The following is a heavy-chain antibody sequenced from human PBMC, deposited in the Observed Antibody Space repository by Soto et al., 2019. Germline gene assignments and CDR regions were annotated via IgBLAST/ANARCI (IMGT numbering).Heavy chain of an antibody. Sequence: GGSLRLSCAVSGFNVMSDWMSWVRQAPGQGLERVASIKVDGSEIYYLHSVRGRFSISRDNAGNELHFPMMYLIAEDTAVYFWVRDIGCDYVNWGQGTLVTVSS. J-gene: IGHJ4*02. D-gene: IGHD3-16*01. V-gene: IGHV3-7*01. CDR3: VRDIGCDYVN. CDR2: IKVDGSEI. CDR1: GFNVMSDW.